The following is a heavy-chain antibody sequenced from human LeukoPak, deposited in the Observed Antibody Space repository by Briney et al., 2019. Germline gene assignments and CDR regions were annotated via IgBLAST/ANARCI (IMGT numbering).Heavy chain of an antibody. J-gene: IGHJ4*02. CDR3: ARVAVAAIDYFDY. CDR1: GGTFSSYA. Sequence: ASVKVSCKASGGTFSSYAISWVRQAPGQGLEWMGRIIPILGIANYAQKFQGRVTITADKSTSTAYMELSSLRSEDTAVYYCARVAVAAIDYFDYWGQGTLVTVSS. D-gene: IGHD2-15*01. V-gene: IGHV1-69*04. CDR2: IIPILGIA.